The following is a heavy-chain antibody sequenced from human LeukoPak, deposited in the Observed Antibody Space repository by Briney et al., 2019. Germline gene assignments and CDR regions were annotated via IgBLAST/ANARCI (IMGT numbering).Heavy chain of an antibody. CDR1: GGSISSYY. CDR2: IYYSGST. CDR3: ARLSNDFWSGYLYYYYYMDV. D-gene: IGHD3-3*01. V-gene: IGHV4-59*01. J-gene: IGHJ6*03. Sequence: SETLSLTCTVSGGSISSYYWSWIRQPPGKGLEWIGYIYYSGSTNYNPSLKSRVTISVDTSKNQFSLKLSSVTAADTAVYYCARLSNDFWSGYLYYYYYMDVWGKGTTVTVSS.